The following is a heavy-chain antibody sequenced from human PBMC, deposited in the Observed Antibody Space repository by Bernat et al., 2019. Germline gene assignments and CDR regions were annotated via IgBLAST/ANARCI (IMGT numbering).Heavy chain of an antibody. CDR3: AKDLSGPGWEGILSAFDI. CDR1: GFTFDDYA. D-gene: IGHD1-14*01. CDR2: ISWNSGST. V-gene: IGHV3-9*01. Sequence: EVQLVESGGGLVQPGRSLRLSCAASGFTFDDYAMHWVRQAPGKGLEWVSGISWNSGSTGDADSVKGRFTISRDNAKNSLYLQMNSLRAEDTALYYCAKDLSGPGWEGILSAFDIWGQGTMVTVSS. J-gene: IGHJ3*02.